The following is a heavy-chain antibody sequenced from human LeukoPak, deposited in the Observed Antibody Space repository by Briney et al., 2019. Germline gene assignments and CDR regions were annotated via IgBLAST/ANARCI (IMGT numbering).Heavy chain of an antibody. CDR2: IYYSGST. J-gene: IGHJ4*02. CDR3: ARGHSRDGYNPHYY. V-gene: IGHV4-59*01. Sequence: SETLSLTCTVYGGSISSYYWSWIRQPPGKGLEWIGYIYYSGSTNYNPSLKSRVTISVDTSKNQFSLKLSSVTAADTAVYYCARGHSRDGYNPHYYWGQGTLVTVSS. CDR1: GGSISSYY. D-gene: IGHD5-24*01.